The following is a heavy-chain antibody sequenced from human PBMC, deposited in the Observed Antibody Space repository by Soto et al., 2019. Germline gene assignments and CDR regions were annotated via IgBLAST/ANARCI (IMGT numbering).Heavy chain of an antibody. Sequence: PXGSLRRTCTTSGFSFASFAMTWVRQAPGKGLEWVATISVSDGKTYYADSAKGRFSISRDTSRNTLYLQMNSLRADDTAIYYCAKWSYLDDWGQGTRVTVSS. J-gene: IGHJ4*02. V-gene: IGHV3-23*01. CDR1: GFSFASFA. CDR3: AKWSYLDD. CDR2: ISVSDGKT. D-gene: IGHD3-3*01.